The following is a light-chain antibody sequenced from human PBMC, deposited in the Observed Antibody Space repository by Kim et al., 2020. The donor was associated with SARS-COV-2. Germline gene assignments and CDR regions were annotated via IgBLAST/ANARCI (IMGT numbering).Light chain of an antibody. CDR2: FAS. V-gene: IGKV1-9*01. Sequence: SSLCASVSNTVSTTHRASNDISSYLAWYQKTPGKAPKLLFYFASTLQSGVPSSFTGSGSATDFSLPLSSLQPEDFATYYYRHPTTFGPGTKVDIK. CDR1: NDISSY. CDR3: RHPTT. J-gene: IGKJ3*01.